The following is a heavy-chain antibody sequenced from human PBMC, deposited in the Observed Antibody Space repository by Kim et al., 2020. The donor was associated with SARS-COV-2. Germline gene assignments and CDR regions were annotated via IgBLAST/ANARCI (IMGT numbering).Heavy chain of an antibody. CDR1: GFTFSSYS. J-gene: IGHJ4*02. Sequence: GSLRLSCAASGFTFSSYSMNWVRQAPGKGLEWVSSISSSSSYIYYADSVKGRFTISRDNAKNSLYLQMNSLRAEDTAVYYCARTVGATSLVWVPFDYWGQGTLVTVSS. CDR2: ISSSSSYI. V-gene: IGHV3-21*01. D-gene: IGHD1-26*01. CDR3: ARTVGATSLVWVPFDY.